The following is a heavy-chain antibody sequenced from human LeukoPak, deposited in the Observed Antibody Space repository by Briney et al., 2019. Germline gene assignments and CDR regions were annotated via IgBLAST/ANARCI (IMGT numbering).Heavy chain of an antibody. Sequence: GGSLRLSCAASGFSFSSFSMNWVRQAPGRELEYVSMISGNGRSITYADSVKGRFTVSRDNSKNTLYLQMGSLRAEDTAVYYCARERSGYYFDYWGQGTLVTVSS. V-gene: IGHV3-64*02. CDR1: GFSFSSFS. J-gene: IGHJ4*02. D-gene: IGHD3-22*01. CDR3: ARERSGYYFDY. CDR2: ISGNGRSI.